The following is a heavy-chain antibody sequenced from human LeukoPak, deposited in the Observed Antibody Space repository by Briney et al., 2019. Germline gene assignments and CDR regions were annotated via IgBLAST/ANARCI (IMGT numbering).Heavy chain of an antibody. D-gene: IGHD3-9*01. CDR2: INPNSGGT. V-gene: IGHV1-2*02. CDR3: ARAFNDILTGYRTIDY. Sequence: ASVKASCKASGYTFTGYYMHWVRQAPGQGLEWMGWINPNSGGTNYAQKFQGRVTVTRDTSISTAYMELSRLRSDDTAVYYCARAFNDILTGYRTIDYWGQGTLVTVSS. J-gene: IGHJ4*02. CDR1: GYTFTGYY.